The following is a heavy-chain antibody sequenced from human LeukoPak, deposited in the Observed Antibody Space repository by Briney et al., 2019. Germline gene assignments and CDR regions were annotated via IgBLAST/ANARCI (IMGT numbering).Heavy chain of an antibody. CDR3: ARGDCSGGSCYSDV. Sequence: SVKVSCKASGGTFSSYAISWMRQAPGQGLEWMGRIIPIFGTANYAQKFQGRVTITTDESTSTAYMELSSLRSEDTAVYYCARGDCSGGSCYSDVWGKGTTVTVSS. V-gene: IGHV1-69*05. D-gene: IGHD2-15*01. CDR1: GGTFSSYA. J-gene: IGHJ6*04. CDR2: IIPIFGTA.